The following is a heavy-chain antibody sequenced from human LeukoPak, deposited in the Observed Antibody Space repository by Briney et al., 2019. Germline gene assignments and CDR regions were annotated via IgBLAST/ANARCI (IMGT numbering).Heavy chain of an antibody. CDR2: IIPMSGTA. CDR3: ARDDSSSPQGAFDI. CDR1: GGAFNTDA. V-gene: IGHV1-69*05. J-gene: IGHJ3*02. Sequence: SVKVSCKASGGAFNTDAISWVRQAPGQGLEWMGRIIPMSGTANYAQKFQGRVRITTDESTSTAYMELSSLRSEDTAVYYCARDDSSSPQGAFDIWGQGTMVTVSS. D-gene: IGHD6-6*01.